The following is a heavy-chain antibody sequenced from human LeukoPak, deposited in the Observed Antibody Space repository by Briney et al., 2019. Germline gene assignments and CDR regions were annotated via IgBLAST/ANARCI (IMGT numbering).Heavy chain of an antibody. CDR1: GFTFSSYW. Sequence: PGGSLRLSCAASGFTFSSYWMHWDRQAPGKGLVWVSRINSDGSSTSYADSVKGRFTISRDNAKNTLYLQMNSLRAEDTAVYYCARGGSGYDFGAFDIWGQGTMVTVSS. D-gene: IGHD5-12*01. CDR2: INSDGSST. V-gene: IGHV3-74*01. J-gene: IGHJ3*02. CDR3: ARGGSGYDFGAFDI.